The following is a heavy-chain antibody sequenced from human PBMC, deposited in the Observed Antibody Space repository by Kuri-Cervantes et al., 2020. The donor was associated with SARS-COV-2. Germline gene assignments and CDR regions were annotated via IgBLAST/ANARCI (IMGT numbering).Heavy chain of an antibody. CDR2: IIPIFGTA. CDR3: AREAGYSTYVSQSYYFDY. J-gene: IGHJ4*02. Sequence: SVKVSCKASGGTFSSYAISWVRQAPGQGLEWMGRIIPIFGTANYAQKFQGRVTVTADESTRSAYMELSSLRSEDTAVYYCAREAGYSTYVSQSYYFDYWGQGTLVTVSS. V-gene: IGHV1-69*13. CDR1: GGTFSSYA. D-gene: IGHD5-18*01.